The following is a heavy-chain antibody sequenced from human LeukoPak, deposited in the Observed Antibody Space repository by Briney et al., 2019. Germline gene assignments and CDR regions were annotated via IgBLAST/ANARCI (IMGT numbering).Heavy chain of an antibody. J-gene: IGHJ4*02. D-gene: IGHD1-26*01. Sequence: GGSLGLSCAASGFTVSSNYMSWVRQAPGKGLEWVSVIYSGGSTYYADSVKGRFTISRDNSKNTLYLQMNSLRAEDTAVYYCAHYSGSYPPNYWGQGTLVTVSS. V-gene: IGHV3-66*02. CDR3: AHYSGSYPPNY. CDR2: IYSGGST. CDR1: GFTVSSNY.